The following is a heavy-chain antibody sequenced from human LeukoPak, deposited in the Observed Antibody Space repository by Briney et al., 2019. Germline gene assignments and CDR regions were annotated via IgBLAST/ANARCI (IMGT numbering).Heavy chain of an antibody. V-gene: IGHV3-21*01. J-gene: IGHJ4*02. CDR2: ISSSSSYI. D-gene: IGHD4-17*01. CDR1: GFTFSSYS. Sequence: GGSLRLSCAASGFTFSSYSMNWVRQAPGKGLEWVSSISSSSSYIYYADSVKGRFTISRDNSKNTLYLQVTSLRAEDTAVYYCARRAVTNQFDSWGQGTLVTVSS. CDR3: ARRAVTNQFDS.